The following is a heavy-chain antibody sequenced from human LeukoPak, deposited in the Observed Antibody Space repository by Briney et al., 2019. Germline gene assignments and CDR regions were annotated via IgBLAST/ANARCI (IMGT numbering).Heavy chain of an antibody. V-gene: IGHV1-46*01. Sequence: ASVRVSCKASGYTFTHYYMHWVRRAPGQGLEWMGIINPSGGGTTSPQKFQGRVAMTRDTSTSPLYMELSSLSSKHTAVYSCARGYRYGYFGYWGQGPLVTVFS. CDR3: ARGYRYGYFGY. CDR2: INPSGGGT. J-gene: IGHJ4*02. D-gene: IGHD5-18*01. CDR1: GYTFTHYY.